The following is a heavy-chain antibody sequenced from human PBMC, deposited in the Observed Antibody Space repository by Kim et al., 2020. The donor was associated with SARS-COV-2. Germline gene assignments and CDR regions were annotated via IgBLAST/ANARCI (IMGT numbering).Heavy chain of an antibody. CDR1: GGSISSRSYY. J-gene: IGHJ4*02. CDR3: ARVGTDNSGFCYLDY. D-gene: IGHD3-22*01. CDR2: VFYSGRT. V-gene: IGHV4-39*07. Sequence: SETLSLTCSVAGGSISSRSYYWGWIRQPPGKGLEWIGSVFYSGRTNYNPSLTTRVTMSIDTSKNQFSLKLSSVTAAATAVSYCARVGTDNSGFCYLDYWGQGTLVTVSS.